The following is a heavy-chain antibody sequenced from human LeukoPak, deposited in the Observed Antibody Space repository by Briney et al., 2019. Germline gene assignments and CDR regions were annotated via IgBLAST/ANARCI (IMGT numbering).Heavy chain of an antibody. CDR3: ARVIAAAGASWYFDL. J-gene: IGHJ2*01. D-gene: IGHD6-13*01. V-gene: IGHV4-59*01. CDR1: GGSISSYY. Sequence: PSETLSLTCTVSGGSISSYYWSWIRQPPGKGLEWIGYIYYSGSTNYNPSLKSRVTISVDTSKNQFSLKLSSVTAADTAVYYCARVIAAAGASWYFDLWPWHPGHCLL. CDR2: IYYSGST.